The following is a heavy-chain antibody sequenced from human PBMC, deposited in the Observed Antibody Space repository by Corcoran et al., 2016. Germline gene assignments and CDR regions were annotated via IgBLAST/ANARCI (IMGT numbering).Heavy chain of an antibody. J-gene: IGHJ6*02. CDR1: GFTFSSYG. CDR2: IWYDGSNK. V-gene: IGHV3-33*01. D-gene: IGHD2-2*01. CDR3: AREDIVVVPAAPYYGMDV. Sequence: QVQLVESGGGVVQPGRSLRLSCAASGFTFSSYGMHWVRQAPGKGLEWVAVIWYDGSNKYYADSVKGRFTISRDNSKNTLYLQMNSLRAEDTAVYYCAREDIVVVPAAPYYGMDVCGQGTTVTVSS.